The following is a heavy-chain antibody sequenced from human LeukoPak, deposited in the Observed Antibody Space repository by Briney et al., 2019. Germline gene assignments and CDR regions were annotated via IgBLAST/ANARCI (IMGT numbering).Heavy chain of an antibody. CDR3: AKDISNWAFFDY. J-gene: IGHJ4*02. V-gene: IGHV3-9*01. CDR1: GFTFDDYA. Sequence: PGGSLRLSCAASGFTFDDYAMHWVRQAPGKGLEWVSGISWNSGSIGYADSVKGRFTISRDNAKNSLYLQMNSLRAEDTALYYCAKDISNWAFFDYWGQGTLVTVSS. D-gene: IGHD7-27*01. CDR2: ISWNSGSI.